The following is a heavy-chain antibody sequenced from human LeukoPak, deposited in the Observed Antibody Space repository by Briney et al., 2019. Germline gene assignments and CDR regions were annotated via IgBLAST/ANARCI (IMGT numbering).Heavy chain of an antibody. V-gene: IGHV3-23*01. CDR2: VSGSGGST. Sequence: GGSLRLSCAASGFTFSSYAMSWVRQAPGKGLEWVSAVSGSGGSTYYADSVKGRFTISRDNSKNTLYLQMNSLRAEDTAVYYCALVRGSGSSLFDYWGQGTLVTVSS. CDR1: GFTFSSYA. CDR3: ALVRGSGSSLFDY. D-gene: IGHD3-10*01. J-gene: IGHJ4*02.